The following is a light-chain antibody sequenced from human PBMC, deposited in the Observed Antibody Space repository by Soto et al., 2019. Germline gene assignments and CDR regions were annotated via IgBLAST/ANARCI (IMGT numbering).Light chain of an antibody. CDR1: QSVSIK. J-gene: IGKJ5*01. CDR2: AAS. CDR3: QQRSNWPIT. V-gene: IGKV3D-20*02. Sequence: EIVMTQSPATLSVSPGERATLSCRASQSVSIKLAWYQQKPGQAPRLLVYAASIRATDIPDRFSGSGSGTDFTLTISRLEPEDFAVYYCQQRSNWPITFGQGTRLEIK.